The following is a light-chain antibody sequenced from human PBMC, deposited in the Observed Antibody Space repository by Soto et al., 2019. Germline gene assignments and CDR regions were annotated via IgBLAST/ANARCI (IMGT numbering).Light chain of an antibody. CDR3: LQYYDYRT. V-gene: IGKV1-5*03. Sequence: DIQMTQSSSTLSASVGDRVTITCRASQSINSLLAWFQQKPGKAPEILIYKASSLESGVPSRFSGSGSGTEFTLTISSLQPDDSATYYCLQYYDYRTFGQGTKVDIK. CDR2: KAS. CDR1: QSINSL. J-gene: IGKJ1*01.